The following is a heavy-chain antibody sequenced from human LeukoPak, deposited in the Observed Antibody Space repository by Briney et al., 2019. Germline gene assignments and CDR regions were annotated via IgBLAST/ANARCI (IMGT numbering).Heavy chain of an antibody. CDR3: AKDDNVDSSGDAFDI. V-gene: IGHV3-23*01. Sequence: GGSLRLSCAASGFTFSSYAMSWVRQAPGKGLEWVSAISGSGGSTYYADSEKGRFTISRDNSKNTLYLQMNSLRAEDTAVYYCAKDDNVDSSGDAFDIWGQGTMVTVSS. CDR2: ISGSGGST. J-gene: IGHJ3*02. D-gene: IGHD3-22*01. CDR1: GFTFSSYA.